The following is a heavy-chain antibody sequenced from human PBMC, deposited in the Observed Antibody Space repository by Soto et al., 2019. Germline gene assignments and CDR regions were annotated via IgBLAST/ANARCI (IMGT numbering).Heavy chain of an antibody. D-gene: IGHD3-3*01. CDR2: ISAYNGNT. J-gene: IGHJ4*02. CDR3: ARDKPDYDFWSGYYNTNDY. CDR1: GYTFTSYG. V-gene: IGHV1-18*01. Sequence: ASVKVSCKASGYTFTSYGISWVRQAPGQGLEWMGWISAYNGNTNYAQKLQGRVTMTTDTSTSTAYMELRSLRSDDTAVYYCARDKPDYDFWSGYYNTNDYWGQGTLVTVSS.